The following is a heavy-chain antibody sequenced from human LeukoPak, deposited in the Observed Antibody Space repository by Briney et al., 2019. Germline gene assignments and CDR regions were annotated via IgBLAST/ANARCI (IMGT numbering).Heavy chain of an antibody. V-gene: IGHV3-33*06. CDR1: GFTFSGYG. Sequence: GRSLRLSCAASGFTFSGYGMHWVRQAPGKGLEWVALIWYDGSIKYYADSVKGRFTVPRDNSQNTLYLQMNNLSAEDTALYYCAKKEGDYLDYWGQGTLVTVSS. J-gene: IGHJ4*02. CDR3: AKKEGDYLDY. CDR2: IWYDGSIK.